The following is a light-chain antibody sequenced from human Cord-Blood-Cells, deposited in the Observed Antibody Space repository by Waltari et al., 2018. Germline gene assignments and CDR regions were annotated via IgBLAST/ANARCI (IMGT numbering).Light chain of an antibody. CDR1: SREVGGYNH. CDR3: SSYTSSSTLDYV. CDR2: DVS. J-gene: IGLJ1*01. Sequence: QSALTPPASVSGSPGQPTTISCTGTSREVGGYNHVSRYQQHPGKAPNLIIYDVSNRPSGVSNRFSGSKSGNTASLTISGLQAEDEADYYCSSYTSSSTLDYVFGTGTKVTVL. V-gene: IGLV2-14*01.